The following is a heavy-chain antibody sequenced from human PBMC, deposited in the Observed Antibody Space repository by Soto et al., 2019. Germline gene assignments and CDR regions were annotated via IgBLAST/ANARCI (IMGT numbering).Heavy chain of an antibody. CDR3: ARSASKGLGYCSGGSCYKLDY. V-gene: IGHV1-8*01. CDR2: MNPNSGNT. D-gene: IGHD2-15*01. Sequence: GASVKVSCKASGYTFTSYDVNWVRQANGQGLEWMGWMNPNSGNTGYAQKFQGRVTMTRNTSISTAYMELSSLRSEDTAVYYCARSASKGLGYCSGGSCYKLDYWGQGTLVTVSS. CDR1: GYTFTSYD. J-gene: IGHJ4*02.